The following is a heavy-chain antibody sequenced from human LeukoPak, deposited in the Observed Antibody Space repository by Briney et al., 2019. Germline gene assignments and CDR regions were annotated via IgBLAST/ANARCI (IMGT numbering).Heavy chain of an antibody. J-gene: IGHJ4*02. CDR1: GFTFSRFA. V-gene: IGHV3-30-3*01. CDR2: ISHDGANK. Sequence: GGSLRLSCAASGFTFSRFAMHWVRQTPGKGLQWVGGISHDGANKYYGDSVKGRFTISRNSSKNTLSLQVNSLGPEDTAIYYCARDRFDDGAAGFDYWGQGTLVTVSS. CDR3: ARDRFDDGAAGFDY. D-gene: IGHD1-1*01.